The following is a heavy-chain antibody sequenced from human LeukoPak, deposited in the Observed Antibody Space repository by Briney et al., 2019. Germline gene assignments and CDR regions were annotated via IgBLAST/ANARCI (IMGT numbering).Heavy chain of an antibody. CDR3: ARGLGIVVVPAAHYYYYMDV. Sequence: SVKVSCKASGGTFSSYAISWVRQAPGQGLEWMGGIIPIFGTANYAQKFQGRVTITADKSTSTAYMELSSLRSEDTAVYYCARGLGIVVVPAAHYYYYMDVWGKGTTVTVSS. CDR2: IIPIFGTA. CDR1: GGTFSSYA. D-gene: IGHD2-2*01. V-gene: IGHV1-69*06. J-gene: IGHJ6*03.